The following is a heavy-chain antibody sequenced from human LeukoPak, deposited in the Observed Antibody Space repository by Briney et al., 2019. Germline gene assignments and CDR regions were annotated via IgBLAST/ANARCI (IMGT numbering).Heavy chain of an antibody. J-gene: IGHJ5*02. CDR3: ARGKSQLLFAQSHNWFDP. D-gene: IGHD2-2*01. CDR2: MNPNSGNT. CDR1: GYTFTSYD. Sequence: ASVKVSCKASGYTFTSYDINWVRQATGQGLEWMGWMNPNSGNTGYAQKFQGRVTITRNTSISTAYMELSSLRSEDTAVYYCARGKSQLLFAQSHNWFDPWGQGTLVTVSS. V-gene: IGHV1-8*03.